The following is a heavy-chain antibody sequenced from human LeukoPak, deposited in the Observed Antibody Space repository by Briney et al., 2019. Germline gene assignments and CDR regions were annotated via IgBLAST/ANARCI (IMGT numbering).Heavy chain of an antibody. J-gene: IGHJ4*02. CDR2: ISGSGDST. D-gene: IGHD5-12*01. Sequence: RGSLRLSCAASGFTFSTYAMGWVRQAPEKGLEWVSTISGSGDSTYYADSVKGRFTISRDNSKNTLYLQLNSLRAEDTAVYYCAKYPYSGYDMYFFDYWGQGTLVTVSS. V-gene: IGHV3-23*01. CDR1: GFTFSTYA. CDR3: AKYPYSGYDMYFFDY.